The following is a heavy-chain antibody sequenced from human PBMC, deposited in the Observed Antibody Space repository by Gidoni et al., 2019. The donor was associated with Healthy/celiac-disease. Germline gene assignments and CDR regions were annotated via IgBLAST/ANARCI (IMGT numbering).Heavy chain of an antibody. D-gene: IGHD5-18*01. J-gene: IGHJ5*02. CDR2: INHSGST. CDR1: GGSFSGYY. V-gene: IGHV4-34*01. CDR3: ARGYSYGPGDWFDP. Sequence: QVPLQQWGAGLLKPSETLSLTCAVYGGSFSGYYWSWIRQPPGKGLEWIGEINHSGSTNYNPSLKSRVTISVDTSKNQFSLKLSSVTAADTAVYYCARGYSYGPGDWFDPWGQGTLVTVSS.